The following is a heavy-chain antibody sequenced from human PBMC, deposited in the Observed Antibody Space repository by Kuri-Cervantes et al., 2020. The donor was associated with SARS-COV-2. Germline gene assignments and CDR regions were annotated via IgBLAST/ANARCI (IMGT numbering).Heavy chain of an antibody. Sequence: SETLSLTCTVSGGPISSSSYYWGWIRQPPGKGLDWIGSIYYSGSTSYTPSLKSPVTISVDTSKNQFSLKLSFVTAADTAVYYCARHMEENERATNCFDPWGQGTLVTVSS. CDR1: GGPISSSSYY. J-gene: IGHJ5*02. CDR2: IYYSGST. D-gene: IGHD2/OR15-2a*01. CDR3: ARHMEENERATNCFDP. V-gene: IGHV4-39*01.